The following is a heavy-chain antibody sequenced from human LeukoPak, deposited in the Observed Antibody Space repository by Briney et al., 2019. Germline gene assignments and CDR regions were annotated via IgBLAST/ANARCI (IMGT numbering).Heavy chain of an antibody. CDR3: ARGTADLDY. CDR2: IDKTGST. CDR1: GGSISSYY. J-gene: IGHJ4*02. Sequence: SETLSLTCTVSGGSISSYYWSWIRQPAGKGLEWIGRIDKTGSTNYNPSLKSRVTMSLDTSKNQFYLRLNSLPAADTAVYYCARGTADLDYWGQGTLVTVSS. V-gene: IGHV4-4*07. D-gene: IGHD6-13*01.